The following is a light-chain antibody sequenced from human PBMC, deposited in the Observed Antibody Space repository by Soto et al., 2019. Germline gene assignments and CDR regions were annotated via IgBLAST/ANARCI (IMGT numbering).Light chain of an antibody. J-gene: IGLJ1*01. CDR3: CSYAGDNYV. Sequence: QSVLTQPASVSGSPGQSITISCTGTSSDVGSYNLVSWYQHHPGKAPQLMIFVVSKRPSGVSNRFSGSKSGNTASLTISGLQAEDDADYYCCSYAGDNYVFGAGTKVTVL. CDR2: VVS. V-gene: IGLV2-23*02. CDR1: SSDVGSYNL.